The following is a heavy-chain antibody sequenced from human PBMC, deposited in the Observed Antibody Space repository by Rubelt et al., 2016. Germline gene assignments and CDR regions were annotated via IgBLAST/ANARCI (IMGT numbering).Heavy chain of an antibody. CDR2: IYYSGST. CDR1: GGSISGCF. Sequence: TVSGGSISGCFWSWIRQPPGKGLEWIGYIYYSGSTNYNSSLKSRVTISVDTSKNQFSLKVRSVTAADTAVYYCAREVPVDGTAFDPWGQGTLVTVSS. J-gene: IGHJ5*02. CDR3: AREVPVDGTAFDP. V-gene: IGHV4-59*01. D-gene: IGHD6-19*01.